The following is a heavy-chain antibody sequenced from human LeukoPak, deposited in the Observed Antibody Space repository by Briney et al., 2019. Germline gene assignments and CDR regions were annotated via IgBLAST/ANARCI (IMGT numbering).Heavy chain of an antibody. D-gene: IGHD3-3*01. CDR3: TTDGGAFDY. Sequence: GGSLRLSCAASGLTFSNAWMSWGRQAPGKGLEGVGRVKSKTDGGKTDYAATVKGRFNISRDDSKNTLYLQMNSLKTEDTAVYYCTTDGGAFDYWGQGTLVTVSS. CDR1: GLTFSNAW. V-gene: IGHV3-15*01. CDR2: VKSKTDGGKT. J-gene: IGHJ4*02.